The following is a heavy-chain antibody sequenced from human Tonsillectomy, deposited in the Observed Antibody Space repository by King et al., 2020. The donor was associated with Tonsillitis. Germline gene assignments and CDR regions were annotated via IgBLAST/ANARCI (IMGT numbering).Heavy chain of an antibody. CDR3: ARHQRGSYFDY. CDR2: ISYSGTT. CDR1: GGSSSNYY. Sequence: QLQESGPGLLKPSETLSLTCTVSGGSSSNYYWSWIRQPPGKGLDWIGYISYSGTTNYNPSLESRVTISLDTSKNQFSLHLSSVTAADTAVYYCARHQRGSYFDYWGQGTLVTVSS. J-gene: IGHJ4*02. V-gene: IGHV4-59*08.